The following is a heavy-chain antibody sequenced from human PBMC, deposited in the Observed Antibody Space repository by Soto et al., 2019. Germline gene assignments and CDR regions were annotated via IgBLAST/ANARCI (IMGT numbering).Heavy chain of an antibody. CDR1: GGSISSGGYY. CDR2: IYYSGST. J-gene: IGHJ5*02. D-gene: IGHD6-25*01. Sequence: QVQLQESGPGLVKPSQTLSLTCTVSGGSISSGGYYWSWIRQHPGKGLEWIGYIYYSGSTYYNPSLTSRVTIAVDTSKNPFSLQLSSVTAADTAVYYCAREAAGILNWFDPWGPGTLVTVSS. CDR3: AREAAGILNWFDP. V-gene: IGHV4-31*03.